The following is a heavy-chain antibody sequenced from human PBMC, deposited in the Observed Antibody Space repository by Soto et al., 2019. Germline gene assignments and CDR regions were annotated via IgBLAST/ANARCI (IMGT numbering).Heavy chain of an antibody. Sequence: GGSLRLSSAASGFTFSSYAISWVRQAPGKGLEWVSAITGSGGSPYYADSVKGPFTISRDNSKNTLYLQMNSLSAEDTAVYYCAKVTCPYYDFWSGKNNWCDPWGQGTLVTVSS. D-gene: IGHD3-3*01. CDR3: AKVTCPYYDFWSGKNNWCDP. V-gene: IGHV3-23*01. J-gene: IGHJ5*02. CDR2: ITGSGGSP. CDR1: GFTFSSYA.